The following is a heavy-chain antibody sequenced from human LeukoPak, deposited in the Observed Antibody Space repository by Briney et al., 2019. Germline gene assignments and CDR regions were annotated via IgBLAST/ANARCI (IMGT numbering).Heavy chain of an antibody. V-gene: IGHV4-30-4*01. Sequence: SETPSLTCTVSGGSISSGDYYWSWIRQPPGKGLEWIGYIYYSGSTYYNPSLKSRVTISVDTSKNQFSLKLSSVTAADTAVYYCARDHNGYFDYWGQGTLVTVSS. CDR1: GGSISSGDYY. CDR3: ARDHNGYFDY. D-gene: IGHD2-8*01. J-gene: IGHJ4*02. CDR2: IYYSGST.